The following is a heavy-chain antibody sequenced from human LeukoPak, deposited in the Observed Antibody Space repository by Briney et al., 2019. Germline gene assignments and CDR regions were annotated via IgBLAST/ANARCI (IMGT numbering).Heavy chain of an antibody. CDR1: GFTFSSYG. J-gene: IGHJ4*02. CDR2: ISYDGSNK. Sequence: GGSLRLSCAASGFTFSSYGMHWVRQAPGKGLEWVAVISYDGSNKYYADSVKGRFTISRDNSKNTLYLQMNSLRAEDTAVYYCAKDSGYSYGYGKYYFDYWGQGTLVTVSS. CDR3: AKDSGYSYGYGKYYFDY. V-gene: IGHV3-30*18. D-gene: IGHD5-18*01.